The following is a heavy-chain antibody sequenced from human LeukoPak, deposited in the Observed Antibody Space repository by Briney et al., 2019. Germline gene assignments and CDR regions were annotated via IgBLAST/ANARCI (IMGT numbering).Heavy chain of an antibody. J-gene: IGHJ4*02. CDR1: GYTFTSYG. Sequence: GASVKVSCKASGYTFTSYGISWVRQAPGQGLEWMGWISAYNGNTNYAQKLQGRVTMTTDTSTSTAYMELRSLRSDDTAVYYCARTLVRGVIIRVLDYWGQGTLVTVSS. D-gene: IGHD3-10*01. V-gene: IGHV1-18*01. CDR3: ARTLVRGVIIRVLDY. CDR2: ISAYNGNT.